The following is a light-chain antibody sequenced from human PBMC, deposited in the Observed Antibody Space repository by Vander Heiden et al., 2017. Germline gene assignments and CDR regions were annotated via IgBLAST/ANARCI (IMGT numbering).Light chain of an antibody. CDR1: SNDVGGYNY. Sequence: QSALTQPPSASGSHGQSVTISCTGTSNDVGGYNYVSWYQHHPGKAPKRMIYEVSKRPSGVPDRFSGSKSGNTASLTVSGLQAEDEADYYCSSYTGSNNLIFGGGTKLTVL. CDR2: EVS. J-gene: IGLJ2*01. CDR3: SSYTGSNNLI. V-gene: IGLV2-8*01.